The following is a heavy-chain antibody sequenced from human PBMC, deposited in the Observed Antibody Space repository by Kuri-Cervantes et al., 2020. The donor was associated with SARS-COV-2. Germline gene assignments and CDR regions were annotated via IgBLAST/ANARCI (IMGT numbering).Heavy chain of an antibody. CDR3: ARQMMSSITIFGVVITRNWFDP. Sequence: ESLKISCAASGFTFSSYSMNWVRQAPGKGLEWIGSIYYSGSTYYNPSLKSRVTISVDTSKNQFSLKLSSVTAADTAVYYCARQMMSSITIFGVVITRNWFDPWGQGTLVTVSS. CDR2: IYYSGST. V-gene: IGHV4-39*01. D-gene: IGHD3-3*01. CDR1: GFTFSSYSMN. J-gene: IGHJ5*02.